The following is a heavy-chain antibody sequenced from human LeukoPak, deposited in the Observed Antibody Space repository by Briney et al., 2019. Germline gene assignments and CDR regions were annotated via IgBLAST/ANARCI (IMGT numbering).Heavy chain of an antibody. J-gene: IGHJ4*02. CDR3: ARSIVADDGDFDY. Sequence: ASVKVSCKASGYTFTAYHIHWVRQAPGQGLEWMGWINPNNGGTNYAQKFQGRVTMTRDTSISTAYVELSRLRSDDTAVYYCARSIVADDGDFDYWGQGTLVTVSS. CDR1: GYTFTAYH. V-gene: IGHV1-2*02. D-gene: IGHD5-12*01. CDR2: INPNNGGT.